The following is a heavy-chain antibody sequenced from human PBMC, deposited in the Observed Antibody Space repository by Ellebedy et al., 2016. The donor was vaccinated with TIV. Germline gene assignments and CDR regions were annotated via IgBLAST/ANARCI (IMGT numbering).Heavy chain of an antibody. Sequence: ASVKVSCKASGYTFTAYHIHWVRQAPGQGLEWMGWIYPYNGDTNYAQKFQGRVTMTRDTSISTAYMDLSRLRSDDTAVYYCARIGYSSGAADFDYWGQGTLVTVSS. CDR2: IYPYNGDT. CDR3: ARIGYSSGAADFDY. V-gene: IGHV1-2*02. CDR1: GYTFTAYH. J-gene: IGHJ4*02. D-gene: IGHD6-25*01.